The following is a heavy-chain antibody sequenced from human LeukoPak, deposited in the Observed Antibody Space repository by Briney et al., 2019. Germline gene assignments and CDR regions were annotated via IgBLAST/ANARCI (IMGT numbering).Heavy chain of an antibody. D-gene: IGHD3-3*01. J-gene: IGHJ3*02. CDR1: GDSISTSNSY. CDR2: IYYSGNT. Sequence: SETLSLTCTVSGDSISTSNSYWGWIRQPPGKGLEWIGSIYYSGNTYYNASLKSRVTISVDTSKNQFSLKFTSVTAADTAVYYCAINLYDFWSGYPMGTNDAFDIWGQGTMVTVSS. CDR3: AINLYDFWSGYPMGTNDAFDI. V-gene: IGHV4-39*01.